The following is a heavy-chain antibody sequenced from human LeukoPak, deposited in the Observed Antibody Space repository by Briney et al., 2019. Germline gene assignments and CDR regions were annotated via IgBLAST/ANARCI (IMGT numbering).Heavy chain of an antibody. Sequence: TGGSLRLSCAASGFTVSSNYMSWVRHAPGKGLEWVSAIYSDGNTYYADSVKDRFTVSRDNSKNTFYLQMNSLRAEDTAVYYCARPVYSNYYAMDVWGQGTTVTVSS. CDR2: IYSDGNT. V-gene: IGHV3-66*04. CDR1: GFTVSSNY. J-gene: IGHJ6*02. CDR3: ARPVYSNYYAMDV. D-gene: IGHD4-11*01.